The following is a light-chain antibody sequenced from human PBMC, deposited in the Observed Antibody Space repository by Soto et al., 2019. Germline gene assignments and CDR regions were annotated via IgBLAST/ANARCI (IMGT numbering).Light chain of an antibody. CDR3: QQYGSSRT. J-gene: IGKJ1*01. CDR1: QSVSSN. V-gene: IGKV3D-15*01. CDR2: GAS. Sequence: EIVMTQSAATLSVSPGERATLSCRASQSVSSNLAWYLQRPGHAPRLLIYGASSRATGIPDRLSGSSSGAEFTLTINSMQSEDFAVYYCQQYGSSRTFGQGTKVDIK.